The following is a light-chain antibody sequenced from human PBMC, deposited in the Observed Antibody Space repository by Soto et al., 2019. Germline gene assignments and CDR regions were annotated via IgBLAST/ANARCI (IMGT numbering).Light chain of an antibody. CDR3: QQFGNSPLMYT. CDR2: AAS. V-gene: IGKV3-20*01. CDR1: QSVSSSF. J-gene: IGKJ2*01. Sequence: EIVLTQSPGTLSLSPGQSATLLCRASQSVSSSFLAWYQQKPGQAPRLLISAASTRATGIPDRFSGSGSGTDFSLTISRLEPEDFAVSYCQQFGNSPLMYTFGQGTKLEIK.